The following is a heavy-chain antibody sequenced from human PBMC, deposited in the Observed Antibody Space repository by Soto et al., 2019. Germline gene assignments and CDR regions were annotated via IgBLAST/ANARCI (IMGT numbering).Heavy chain of an antibody. CDR2: IYYSGST. J-gene: IGHJ4*02. Sequence: PSETLSLTCTVSGGSISSGGYYWSWIRQHPGKGLEWIGYIYYSGSTHYNPSLKSRVTISVDMSKNQFSLMLSSVTAADTAVYYCVSNSHNNIPLAAFDYWGRGTLVTVSS. CDR1: GGSISSGGYY. D-gene: IGHD6-19*01. V-gene: IGHV4-31*03. CDR3: VSNSHNNIPLAAFDY.